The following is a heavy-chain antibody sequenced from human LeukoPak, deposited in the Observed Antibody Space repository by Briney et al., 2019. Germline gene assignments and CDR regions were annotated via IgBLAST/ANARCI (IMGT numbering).Heavy chain of an antibody. V-gene: IGHV3-66*01. CDR2: IYSGGST. J-gene: IGHJ2*01. D-gene: IGHD6-13*01. CDR3: ARAGGTAGSNWYFDL. Sequence: GGSLRLSCAASGFVFSNYDISWVRQAPGKGLEWVSVIYSGGSTYYADSVKGRFTISRDNSKNTLYLQMNSLRAEDTAVYYCARAGGTAGSNWYFDLWGRGTLVTVSS. CDR1: GFVFSNYD.